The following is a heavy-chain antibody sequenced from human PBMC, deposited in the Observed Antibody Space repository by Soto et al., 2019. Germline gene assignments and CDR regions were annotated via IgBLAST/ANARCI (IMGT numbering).Heavy chain of an antibody. CDR3: ATGDYGDYTLGY. D-gene: IGHD4-17*01. CDR2: FDPEDGET. Sequence: ASVKVSCKVSGYTLTELSMHWVRQAPGKGLEWMGGFDPEDGETIYAQKFQGRVTMTEDTSTDTAYMELSSLRSEDTAVYYCATGDYGDYTLGYWGQGTLVTVSS. CDR1: GYTLTELS. J-gene: IGHJ4*02. V-gene: IGHV1-24*01.